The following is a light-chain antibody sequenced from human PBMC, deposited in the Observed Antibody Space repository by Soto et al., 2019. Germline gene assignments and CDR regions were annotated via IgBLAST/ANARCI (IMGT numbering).Light chain of an antibody. CDR2: DVN. CDR3: SSYTRSATYV. V-gene: IGLV2-14*03. J-gene: IGLJ1*01. Sequence: QSVLTQPASVSGSPGQSITISCTGTSRDVGGYNYVSWYQQHPGKAPKLMIYDVNNRPSGVSSRFSGSKSGNTASLTISGLQAEDEADYYCSSYTRSATYVFATGTKVTVL. CDR1: SRDVGGYNY.